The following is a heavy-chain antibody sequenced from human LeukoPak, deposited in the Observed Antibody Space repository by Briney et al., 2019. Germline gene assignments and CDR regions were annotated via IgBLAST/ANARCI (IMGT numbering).Heavy chain of an antibody. D-gene: IGHD2-21*01. CDR2: IYSGGST. CDR1: GFTVSSNY. J-gene: IGHJ4*02. V-gene: IGHV3-66*01. Sequence: GGSLRLSCAASGFTVSSNYMSWVRQAPGKGLEWVSVIYSGGSTYYADSVKGRFTISRDNSKNTLYLQMNSLRAEDTAVYYCARDELWSLRWYFDYWGQGTLVTVSS. CDR3: ARDELWSLRWYFDY.